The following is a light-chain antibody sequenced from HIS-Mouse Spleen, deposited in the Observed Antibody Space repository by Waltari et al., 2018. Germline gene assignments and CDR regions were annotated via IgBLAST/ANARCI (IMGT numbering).Light chain of an antibody. J-gene: IGKJ2*01. CDR2: AAS. Sequence: DIQMTQSPSSLSASVGDRVTITCRESQSISSYLNWYQQKPGKAPKLLIYAASSLQSGVLSRFSGSGSGTDFTLTISSLQPEDFATYYCQQSYSTPYTFGQGTKLEIK. CDR1: QSISSY. V-gene: IGKV1-39*01. CDR3: QQSYSTPYT.